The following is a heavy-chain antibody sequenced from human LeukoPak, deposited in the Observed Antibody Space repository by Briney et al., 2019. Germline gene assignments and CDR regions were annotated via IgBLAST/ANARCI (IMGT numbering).Heavy chain of an antibody. V-gene: IGHV3-21*01. J-gene: IGHJ3*02. CDR2: ITSSSTYV. D-gene: IGHD6-19*01. CDR1: GFPFSNYT. Sequence: SGGSLRLSCAASGFPFSNYTMNWVRRAPGKGLEWVSLITSSSTYVESADSVKGRFTISRDNAKNSLSLQMNSLRAEDTAVYYCARDFGWGGALDIWGQGTMVTVSS. CDR3: ARDFGWGGALDI.